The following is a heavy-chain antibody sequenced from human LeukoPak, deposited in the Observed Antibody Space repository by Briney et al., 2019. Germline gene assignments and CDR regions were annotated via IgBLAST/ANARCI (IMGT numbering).Heavy chain of an antibody. Sequence: SLRXSCAASGFTFSSYAMSWVRQAPGKGLEGGSAISGSGGSTYYADSVKGRFTISRDNSKNTLYLQMNSLRAEDTAVYYCAKGLGYCSGGSCYVSFDYWGQGTLVTVSS. V-gene: IGHV3-23*01. CDR1: GFTFSSYA. J-gene: IGHJ4*02. CDR3: AKGLGYCSGGSCYVSFDY. D-gene: IGHD2-15*01. CDR2: ISGSGGST.